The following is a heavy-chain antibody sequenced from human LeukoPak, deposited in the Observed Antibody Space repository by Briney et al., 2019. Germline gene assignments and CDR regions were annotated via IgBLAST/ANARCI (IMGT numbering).Heavy chain of an antibody. V-gene: IGHV3-48*03. CDR1: GFTFSSYE. CDR3: ARVSPYGSGSYTYYYYCYGMDV. Sequence: GGSLRPSCAASGFTFSSYEMNWVRQAPGKGLEWVSYISSSGSTIYYADSVKGRFTISRDNAKNSLYLQMNSLRAEDTAVYYCARVSPYGSGSYTYYYYCYGMDVWGQGTTVTVSS. D-gene: IGHD3-10*01. CDR2: ISSSGSTI. J-gene: IGHJ6*02.